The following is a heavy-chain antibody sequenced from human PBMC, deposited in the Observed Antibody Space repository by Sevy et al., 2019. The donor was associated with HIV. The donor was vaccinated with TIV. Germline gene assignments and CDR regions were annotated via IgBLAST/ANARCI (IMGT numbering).Heavy chain of an antibody. J-gene: IGHJ4*02. CDR3: TTDRRRDGIVVVPFEY. CDR1: GFTFSNAW. CDR2: IRSKAGGGTT. Sequence: GGSLRLSCAASGFTFSNAWMSWVRQSPGKGLEWVGRIRSKAGGGTTDYATIVKGKFTISRDDSRDSLYLQLNMLETGDTAVHYWTTDRRRDGIVVVPFEYWGQGTLVSVSS. D-gene: IGHD2-15*01. V-gene: IGHV3-15*01.